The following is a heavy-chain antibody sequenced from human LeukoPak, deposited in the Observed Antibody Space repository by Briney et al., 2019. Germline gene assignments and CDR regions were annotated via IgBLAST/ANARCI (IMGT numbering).Heavy chain of an antibody. CDR3: ARETADLGRSLDY. D-gene: IGHD1-1*01. J-gene: IGHJ4*02. Sequence: PSETLSLTCLVSGGSISSTSYYWGWIRQSPGRGLEWIGSFYYTGSIFDNRSLRSRVTISIDMSKNQFLLKLTSVTAADTAVYYCARETADLGRSLDYWGQGTLVTVSS. CDR1: GGSISSTSYY. CDR2: FYYTGSI. V-gene: IGHV4-39*07.